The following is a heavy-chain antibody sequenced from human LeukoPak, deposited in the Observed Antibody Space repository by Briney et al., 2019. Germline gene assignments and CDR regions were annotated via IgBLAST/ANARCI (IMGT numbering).Heavy chain of an antibody. CDR3: ARIGNYYDSSGYRIHQAFLDY. Sequence: ASVKVSCKASGYTFTGYYMHWVRQAPGQGLEWMGWINPNSGGTNYAQKFQGRVTMTRDMSISTAYMELSRLRSDDTAVYYCARIGNYYDSSGYRIHQAFLDYWGQGTLVTVSS. CDR2: INPNSGGT. D-gene: IGHD3-22*01. CDR1: GYTFTGYY. J-gene: IGHJ4*02. V-gene: IGHV1-2*02.